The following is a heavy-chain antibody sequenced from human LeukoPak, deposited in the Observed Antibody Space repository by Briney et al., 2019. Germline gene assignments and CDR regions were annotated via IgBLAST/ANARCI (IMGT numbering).Heavy chain of an antibody. CDR1: GFTVSSNE. D-gene: IGHD1-26*01. J-gene: IGHJ4*02. Sequence: GGSLRLSCAASGFTVSSNEMSWIRQAPGKGLECVSYISSSGSTIYYADSVKGRFTISRDNAKNSLYLQMNSLRAEDTGVYYCARVGGGSYVDSFDYWGQGTLVTVSS. CDR2: ISSSGSTI. CDR3: ARVGGGSYVDSFDY. V-gene: IGHV3-11*01.